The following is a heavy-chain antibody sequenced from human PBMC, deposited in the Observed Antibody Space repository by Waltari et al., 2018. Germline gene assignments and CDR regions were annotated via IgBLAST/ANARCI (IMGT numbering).Heavy chain of an antibody. V-gene: IGHV3-23*03. Sequence: EVQLLESGGGLVQHGGSLRLSCVASGFAFTSYAMNWVRPGPGKGLEWVSGINNRGSDTYYADSVKGRFTISRDNSKNTLYLQMNSLRVEDTAVYYCAKDPSFPYHEILIPFYTLFDYWGQGNLVTVSS. D-gene: IGHD3-9*01. CDR2: INNRGSDT. CDR1: GFAFTSYA. J-gene: IGHJ4*02. CDR3: AKDPSFPYHEILIPFYTLFDY.